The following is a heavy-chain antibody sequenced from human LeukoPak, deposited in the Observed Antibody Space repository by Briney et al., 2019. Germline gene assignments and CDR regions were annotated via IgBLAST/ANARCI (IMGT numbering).Heavy chain of an antibody. V-gene: IGHV4-39*07. Sequence: SETLSLTCTVSGGSISSSSDYWGWIRQPPGKVVEWFGSIYYSGSPYYNPALKSRVTISVDESKHQFSLHLSSVTAADTAVYYCARLVAVADPFDHWGQGTLVTVSS. D-gene: IGHD6-19*01. J-gene: IGHJ4*02. CDR2: IYYSGSP. CDR3: ARLVAVADPFDH. CDR1: GGSISSSSDY.